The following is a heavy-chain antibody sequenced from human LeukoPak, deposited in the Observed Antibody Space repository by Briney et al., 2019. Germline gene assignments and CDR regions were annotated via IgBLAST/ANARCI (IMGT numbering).Heavy chain of an antibody. V-gene: IGHV1-46*01. CDR1: GYTFTSYY. J-gene: IGHJ3*02. CDR2: INPSGGST. D-gene: IGHD5-24*01. CDR3: ARIRDGYNDAYDI. Sequence: WASVKVSCKASGYTFTSYYMHWVRQAPGQGLEWMGIINPSGGSTSYAQKFQGRVTMTRDMSTSTVYMELSSLRSEDTAIYYCARIRDGYNDAYDIWGQGTVVTVSS.